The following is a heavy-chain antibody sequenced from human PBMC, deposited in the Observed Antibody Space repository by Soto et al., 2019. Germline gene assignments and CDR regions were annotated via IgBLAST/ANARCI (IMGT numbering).Heavy chain of an antibody. CDR3: ARMGGWGYYYYYMDV. D-gene: IGHD3-16*01. CDR2: IYPGDSDT. CDR1: GYSFTSYW. Sequence: GESLKISCKGSGYSFTSYWIGWVRQMPGKGLEWMGIIYPGDSDTRYSPSFQGQVTISADKSISTAYLQWSSLKASDTAMYYCARMGGWGYYYYYMDVWGKGTTVTVSS. V-gene: IGHV5-51*01. J-gene: IGHJ6*03.